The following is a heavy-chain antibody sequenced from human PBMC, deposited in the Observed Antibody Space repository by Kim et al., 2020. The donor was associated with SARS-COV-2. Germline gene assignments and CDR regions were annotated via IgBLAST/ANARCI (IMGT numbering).Heavy chain of an antibody. CDR2: IYHSGST. CDR1: GGSISSSNW. J-gene: IGHJ3*02. V-gene: IGHV4-4*02. D-gene: IGHD3-10*01. CDR3: ARDGSRSYLPDAFDI. Sequence: SETLSLTCAVSGGSISSSNWWSWVRQPPGKGLEWIGEIYHSGSTNYNPSLKSRATIPVDKPKNQFSLKLSSVTAADTAVYYCARDGSRSYLPDAFDIWGQGTMVTVSS.